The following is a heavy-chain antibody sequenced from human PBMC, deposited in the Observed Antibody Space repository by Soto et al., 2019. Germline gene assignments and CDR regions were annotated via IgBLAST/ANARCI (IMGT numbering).Heavy chain of an antibody. D-gene: IGHD1-20*01. CDR1: GFSFGYYY. V-gene: IGHV3-23*01. Sequence: GGSLRLSCAAAGFSFGYYYMNWIRQAPGKGLEWVSAISGSGGSTYYADSVKGRFTISRDNAKNSLYLQMNSLRAEDTALYHCARDGIYTGFDPWGQGTLVTVSS. CDR3: ARDGIYTGFDP. J-gene: IGHJ5*02. CDR2: ISGSGGST.